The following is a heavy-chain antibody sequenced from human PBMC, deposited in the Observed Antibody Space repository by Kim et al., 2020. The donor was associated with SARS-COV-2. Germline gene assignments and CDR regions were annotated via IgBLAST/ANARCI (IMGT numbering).Heavy chain of an antibody. J-gene: IGHJ4*02. CDR2: ISSNGGST. CDR1: GFTFSSYA. CDR3: VKGVRSGYSYGYVDY. D-gene: IGHD5-18*01. Sequence: GGSLRLSCSASGFTFSSYAMHWVRQAPGKGLEYVSAISSNGGSTYYADSVKGRFTISRDNSKNTLYLQMSSLRAEDTAVYYCVKGVRSGYSYGYVDYWGQGTLVTVSS. V-gene: IGHV3-64D*09.